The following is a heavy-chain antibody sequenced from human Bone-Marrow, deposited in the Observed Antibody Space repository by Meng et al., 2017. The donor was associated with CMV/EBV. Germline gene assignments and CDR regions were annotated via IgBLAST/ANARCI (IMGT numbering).Heavy chain of an antibody. CDR2: ISGSGNSR. CDR1: GFTFRSYA. D-gene: IGHD1-26*01. Sequence: GGSLRLSCVASGFTFRSYAMHWVRQAPGKGLEWVSTISGSGNSRYYADSVKGRFTISRDNSKNTLYLQMNSLRAEDTAVYYCAKDRWELRDAFDIWGQGTMVTVSS. V-gene: IGHV3-23*01. CDR3: AKDRWELRDAFDI. J-gene: IGHJ3*02.